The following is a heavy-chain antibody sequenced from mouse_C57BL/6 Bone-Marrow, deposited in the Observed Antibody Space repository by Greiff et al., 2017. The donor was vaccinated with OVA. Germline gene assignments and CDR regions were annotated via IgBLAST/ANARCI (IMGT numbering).Heavy chain of an antibody. CDR2: IDPETGGT. J-gene: IGHJ2*01. V-gene: IGHV1-15*01. CDR1: GYPFTDYE. Sequence: VKLQESGAELVRPGASVTLSCKASGYPFTDYEMHWVKQTPVHGLEWIGAIDPETGGTAYNQKFKGKAILTADKSSSTAYMELRSLTSEDSAVYYCTRGATVALDYWGQGTTRTVSS. CDR3: TRGATVALDY. D-gene: IGHD1-1*01.